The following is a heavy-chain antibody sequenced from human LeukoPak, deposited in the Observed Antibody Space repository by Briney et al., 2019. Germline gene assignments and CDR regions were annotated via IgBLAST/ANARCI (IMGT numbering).Heavy chain of an antibody. D-gene: IGHD3-10*01. CDR3: ARVQNYYGSGSYTPTGLFDP. CDR2: VYYSGAT. CDR1: GGSIRDSTYY. V-gene: IGHV4-39*01. Sequence: SETLSLTCTVSGGSIRDSTYYWGWIRQPPGKGLEWIGSVYYSGATHYNPSLKSRVTIAVDTSKNQFSLRLTSVTAADTAVYYCARVQNYYGSGSYTPTGLFDPWGQGTLVTVSS. J-gene: IGHJ5*02.